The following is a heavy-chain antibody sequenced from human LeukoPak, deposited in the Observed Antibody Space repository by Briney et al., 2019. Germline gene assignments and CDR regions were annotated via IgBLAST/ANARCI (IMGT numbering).Heavy chain of an antibody. J-gene: IGHJ4*02. CDR3: ARGGRAPSSTSRRAVTGLIDY. V-gene: IGHV1-18*01. CDR2: ISAYNGNT. D-gene: IGHD2-2*01. CDR1: GYTFTSYG. Sequence: WASVKVSCKASGYTFTSYGISWVRQAPGQGLEWMGWISAYNGNTNYAQKLQGRVAMTTDTSTSTAYMELRSLRSDDTAVYYCARGGRAPSSTSRRAVTGLIDYWGQGTLVTVSS.